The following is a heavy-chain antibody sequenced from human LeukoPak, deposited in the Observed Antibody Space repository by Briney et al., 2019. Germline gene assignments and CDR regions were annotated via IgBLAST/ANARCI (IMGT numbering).Heavy chain of an antibody. CDR2: ISAYNGNT. D-gene: IGHD3-22*01. V-gene: IGHV1-18*01. CDR3: AREARGYYYDSSGSKGAFDI. CDR1: GYTFTSYG. Sequence: ASVKVSCKASGYTFTSYGISWVRQAPGQGLEWMGWISAYNGNTNYAQKLQGRVTMTTDTSTSTAYMELRSLRSDDTAVYYCAREARGYYYDSSGSKGAFDIWGQGTMVTVSS. J-gene: IGHJ3*02.